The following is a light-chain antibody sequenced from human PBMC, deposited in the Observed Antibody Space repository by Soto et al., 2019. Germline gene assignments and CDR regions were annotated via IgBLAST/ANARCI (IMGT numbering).Light chain of an antibody. V-gene: IGKV3-15*01. CDR1: QSIDDK. Sequence: IVMTQSPATLSVSPGERVTLSCRAGQSIDDKLAWYQQRPGQAPRLLIYATSTRVAGIPARFSGSGSGTEFTLTISALQSEDFGIYYCQQYKSWRTFGQGTKVEIK. CDR3: QQYKSWRT. J-gene: IGKJ1*01. CDR2: ATS.